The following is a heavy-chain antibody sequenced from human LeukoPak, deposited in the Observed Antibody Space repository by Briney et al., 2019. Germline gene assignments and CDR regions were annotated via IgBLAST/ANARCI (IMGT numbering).Heavy chain of an antibody. D-gene: IGHD3-16*01. CDR1: GFSFSSYG. Sequence: GGSLSLSCTASGFSFSSYGMHCVRQATGKALEWGAYISYEGTNEKEADSVKGRFTISRDNSKNTLYLQMNSLRAEDTAVYYCANIPNSFGPDYWGQGSLVTVSS. CDR2: ISYEGTNE. V-gene: IGHV3-30*02. CDR3: ANIPNSFGPDY. J-gene: IGHJ4*02.